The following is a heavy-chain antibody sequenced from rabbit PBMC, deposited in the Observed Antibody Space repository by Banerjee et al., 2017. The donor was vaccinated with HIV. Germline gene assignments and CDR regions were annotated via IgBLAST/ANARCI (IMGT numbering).Heavy chain of an antibody. J-gene: IGHJ4*01. V-gene: IGHV1S40*01. D-gene: IGHD6-1*01. CDR3: ARSYGNTGYGYVYFNL. Sequence: RQAPGKGLEWIACINTSTGNTVYASWAKGRFTIYKTSSTTVTLQMTSLTAADTATYFCARSYGNTGYGYVYFNLWGQGTLVTVS. CDR2: INTSTGNT.